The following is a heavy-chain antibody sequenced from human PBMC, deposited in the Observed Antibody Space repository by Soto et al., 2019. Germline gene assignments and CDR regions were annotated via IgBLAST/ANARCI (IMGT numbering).Heavy chain of an antibody. CDR2: INAGNGNT. CDR3: ARMRTTVNAFDI. Sequence: QVPLVQSGAEVKKPGASVKVSCKASGYTFTSYAMHWVRQAPGQRLEWMGWINAGNGNTKYSQKLQGRVTITRDTSASTAYMELSSLRSEDTAVYYCARMRTTVNAFDIWGQGTMVTVST. CDR1: GYTFTSYA. V-gene: IGHV1-3*01. D-gene: IGHD4-17*01. J-gene: IGHJ3*02.